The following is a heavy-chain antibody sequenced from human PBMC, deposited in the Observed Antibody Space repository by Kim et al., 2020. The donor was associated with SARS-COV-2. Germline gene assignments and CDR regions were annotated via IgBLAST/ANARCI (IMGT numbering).Heavy chain of an antibody. CDR1: GFTFSSYG. V-gene: IGHV3-33*06. CDR3: AKGNSYGYWYYYAMDV. J-gene: IGHJ6*02. CDR2: IWYDGSNK. D-gene: IGHD5-18*01. Sequence: GGSLRLSCAASGFTFSSYGMHWVRQAPGKGLEWVAVIWYDGSNKYYADSVKGRFTISRDNSKNTLYLQMNSLRAEDTAVYYCAKGNSYGYWYYYAMDVWGQGTTVTVSS.